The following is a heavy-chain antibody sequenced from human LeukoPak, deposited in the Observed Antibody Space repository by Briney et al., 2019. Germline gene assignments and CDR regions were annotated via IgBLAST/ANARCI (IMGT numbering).Heavy chain of an antibody. V-gene: IGHV4-34*01. CDR1: GGSFSGYY. J-gene: IGHJ4*02. CDR2: INHSGST. D-gene: IGHD2-2*01. CDR3: ASGYPLVGYRF. Sequence: SETLSLTCAVYGGSFSGYYWSWIRQPPGKGLEWTGEINHSGSTNYNPSLKSRVTISVDTSKNQFSLKLSSVTAADTAVYYCASGYPLVGYRFWGQGTLVTVSS.